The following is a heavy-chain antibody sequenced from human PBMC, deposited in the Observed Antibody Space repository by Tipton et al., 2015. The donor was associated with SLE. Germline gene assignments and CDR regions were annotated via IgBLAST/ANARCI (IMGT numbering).Heavy chain of an antibody. CDR3: AREKYSSSSFDY. D-gene: IGHD6-6*01. V-gene: IGHV4-61*02. J-gene: IGHJ4*02. Sequence: TLSLTCTVSGGSISSGSYYWSWIRQPAGKGLEWIGRIYTSGSINYNPSLKSRVTISVDTSKNQFSLKLSSGTAADTAVYYCAREKYSSSSFDYWGQGTLVTVSP. CDR1: GGSISSGSYY. CDR2: IYTSGSI.